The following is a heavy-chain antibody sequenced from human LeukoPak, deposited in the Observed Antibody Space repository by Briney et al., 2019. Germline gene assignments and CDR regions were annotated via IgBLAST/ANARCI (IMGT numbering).Heavy chain of an antibody. CDR3: ARDFLHYCDSSGYYDY. CDR1: GFTFSSYS. V-gene: IGHV3-21*01. D-gene: IGHD3-22*01. CDR2: ISSSSSYI. Sequence: GGSLRLSCAASGFTFSSYSMNWVRQAPGKGLEWVSSISSSSSYIYYADSVKGRSTISRDNAKNSLYLQMNSLRAEDTAVYYCARDFLHYCDSSGYYDYWGQGTLVTVSS. J-gene: IGHJ4*02.